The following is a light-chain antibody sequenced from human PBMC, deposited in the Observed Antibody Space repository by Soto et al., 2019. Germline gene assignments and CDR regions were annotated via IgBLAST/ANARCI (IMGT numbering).Light chain of an antibody. CDR1: SSDVGGYNY. J-gene: IGLJ3*02. V-gene: IGLV2-14*01. CDR3: SSSAGIYHYLV. Sequence: QSVLTQPASVSGSPGQSITISCTGTSSDVGGYNYVSWYQQHPGKAPKLMIYEVSNRPSGVSNRFSGSKSGNTASLTISGLQTEDEAFYYCSSSAGIYHYLVFGGGTKLTVL. CDR2: EVS.